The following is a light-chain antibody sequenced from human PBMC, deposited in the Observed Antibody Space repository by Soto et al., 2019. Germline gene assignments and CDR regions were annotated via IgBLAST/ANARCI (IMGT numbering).Light chain of an antibody. V-gene: IGKV3-20*01. CDR3: QQYGSSPRT. CDR2: GAS. CDR1: QSVSSSY. J-gene: IGKJ2*01. Sequence: EIVLTQSPGTLSLSPGEIATLSFRASQSVSSSYFAWYQQKPGQAPRLLIYGASSRDTGIPDRFSGSGSGTDFTLTISRLETEDNAVYYCQQYGSSPRTFGQGTKLEI.